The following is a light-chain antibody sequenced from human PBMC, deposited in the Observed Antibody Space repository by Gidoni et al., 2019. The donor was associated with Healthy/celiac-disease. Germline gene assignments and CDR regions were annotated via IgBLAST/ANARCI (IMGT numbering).Light chain of an antibody. CDR2: AAS. V-gene: IGKV1-39*01. CDR3: QQSYSTPCS. J-gene: IGKJ2*04. Sequence: IQMTQSPSSLSASVGDRVTITCRASQSISSYLNWYQQKPGKAPKLLIYAASSVQSGVPSRFSGSGSGTDFTLTISSLQPEDFATYYCQQSYSTPCSFGQGTKLEIK. CDR1: QSISSY.